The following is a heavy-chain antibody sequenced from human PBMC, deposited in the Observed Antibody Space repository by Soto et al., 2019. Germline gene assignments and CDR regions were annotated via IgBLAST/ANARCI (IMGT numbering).Heavy chain of an antibody. CDR2: IWCEGSNK. J-gene: IGHJ5*02. D-gene: IGHD6-19*01. Sequence: VQLVESGGGVVQPGRSLRLSCAASGFTFSSYGMHWVRQAPGKGLEWVAVIWCEGSNKYYAESVKGRFTISRDNSKNTLYLQMNSLRAEDTAVYYCARGLEGIAVEGNWFDPWGQGTLVTVSS. CDR1: GFTFSSYG. V-gene: IGHV3-33*01. CDR3: ARGLEGIAVEGNWFDP.